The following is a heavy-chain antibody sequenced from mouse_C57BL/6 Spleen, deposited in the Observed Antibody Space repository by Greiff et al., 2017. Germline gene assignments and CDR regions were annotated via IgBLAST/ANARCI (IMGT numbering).Heavy chain of an antibody. CDR2: ISYDGSN. CDR3: ARAITTVPFAY. V-gene: IGHV3-6*01. D-gene: IGHD1-1*01. Sequence: EVKVEESGPGLVKPSQSLSLTCSVTGYSIPRGYYWNWLRQFPGNKLEWMGYISYDGSNNYNPSLKNRISITRDTSKNQFFLKLNSVTTEDTATYYCARAITTVPFAYWGQGTLVTVSA. J-gene: IGHJ3*01. CDR1: GYSIPRGYY.